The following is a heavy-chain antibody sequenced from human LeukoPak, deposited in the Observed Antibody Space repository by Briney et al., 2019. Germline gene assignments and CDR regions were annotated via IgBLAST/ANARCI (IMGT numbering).Heavy chain of an antibody. CDR2: IYTSGST. Sequence: SQTLSLTCTVSGGSISSYYWSWIRQPAGKGLEWIGRIYTSGSTTYNPSLKSRVTMSVDTPKNQFSLKLSSVTAADTAVYYCARDRYIVVVPAAMYEDYYYYYYMDVWGKGTTVTISS. CDR3: ARDRYIVVVPAAMYEDYYYYYYMDV. V-gene: IGHV4-4*07. D-gene: IGHD2-2*01. CDR1: GGSISSYY. J-gene: IGHJ6*03.